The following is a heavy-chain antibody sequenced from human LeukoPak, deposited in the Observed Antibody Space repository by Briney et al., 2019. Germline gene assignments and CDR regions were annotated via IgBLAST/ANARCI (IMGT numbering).Heavy chain of an antibody. D-gene: IGHD6-13*01. V-gene: IGHV4-39*01. J-gene: IGHJ3*01. CDR3: ARRIASAPRYAFDV. CDR1: GGSISSSSYY. Sequence: SETLSLTCTVSGGSISSSSYYWGWIRQPPGKGLEWIGSIYYSGSTYYNPSLKSRVTISVDTSKSQFSLKLTSVTAADTAIYYCARRIASAPRYAFDVWGRGTMVTVSS. CDR2: IYYSGST.